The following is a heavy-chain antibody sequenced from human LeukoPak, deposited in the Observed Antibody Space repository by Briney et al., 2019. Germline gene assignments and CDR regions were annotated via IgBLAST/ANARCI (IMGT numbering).Heavy chain of an antibody. CDR1: GFSFNGYA. CDR2: ISGGGGTT. J-gene: IGHJ4*02. V-gene: IGHV3-23*01. CDR3: AKYETWTSGRYFDY. D-gene: IGHD6-19*01. Sequence: GGSLRLSCAASGFSFNGYAMTWVRQAPGKGLEWVSTISGGGGTTYYADSVKGRFTISRDNSKSTLYLQLDSLRAEDTALYYCAKYETWTSGRYFDYWGQGTLITVSS.